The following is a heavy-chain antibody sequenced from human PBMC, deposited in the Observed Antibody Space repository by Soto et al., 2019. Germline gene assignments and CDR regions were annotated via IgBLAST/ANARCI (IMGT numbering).Heavy chain of an antibody. V-gene: IGHV4-59*01. CDR2: IYYSGRT. Sequence: PSETLSLTCTVSGGSISRYYWSWIRQPPGKGLEWIGYIYYSGRTNYNPSLKCRVTISVDTSKNQFSLKLSSVTAADTAVYYGARLTGRGYSYGYGLNFVYCGQGTLVNVSS. J-gene: IGHJ4*02. CDR3: ARLTGRGYSYGYGLNFVY. D-gene: IGHD5-18*01. CDR1: GGSISRYY.